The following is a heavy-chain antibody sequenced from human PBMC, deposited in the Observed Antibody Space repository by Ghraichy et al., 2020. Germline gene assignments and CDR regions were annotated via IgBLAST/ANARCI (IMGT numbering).Heavy chain of an antibody. CDR2: ISSSTRYK. J-gene: IGHJ6*02. V-gene: IGHV3-21*06. CDR1: GLMFSPNT. Sequence: GGSLRLSCVASGLMFSPNTMNWVRQAPGKGLEWVSSISSSTRYKYDADSVKGRFTISRDNAQNSLYLQMNSLRAEDTAVYYCSRGGGAGTPVLYHMDVWGLGTTVTVSS. D-gene: IGHD6-19*01. CDR3: SRGGGAGTPVLYHMDV.